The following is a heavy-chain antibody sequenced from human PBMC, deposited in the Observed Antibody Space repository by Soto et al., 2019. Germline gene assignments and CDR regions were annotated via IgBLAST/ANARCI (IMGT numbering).Heavy chain of an antibody. CDR3: ARERRSLLWFGEYYYGMDV. D-gene: IGHD3-10*01. J-gene: IGHJ6*02. CDR2: IIPIFGTA. Sequence: QVQLVQSGAEVKKPGSSVKVSCKASGGTFSSYAISWVRQAPGQGLEWMGGIIPIFGTANYAQKFQGRVTITADESTSTAYMEMSSLRSEEAAVYYCARERRSLLWFGEYYYGMDVWGQGTTVTVSS. V-gene: IGHV1-69*12. CDR1: GGTFSSYA.